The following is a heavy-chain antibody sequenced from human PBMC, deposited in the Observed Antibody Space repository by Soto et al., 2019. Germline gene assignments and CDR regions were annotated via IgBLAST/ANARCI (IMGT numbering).Heavy chain of an antibody. Sequence: LCLTRAVTGGSISSSNWWSWVRQPPGKGLEWIGEIYHSGSTNYNPSLKSRVTISVDKSKNQFSLKLSSVTAADTAVYYCASRERYYYYGMDVWGQGTTVTVSS. CDR1: GGSISSSNW. V-gene: IGHV4-4*02. J-gene: IGHJ6*02. CDR2: IYHSGST. CDR3: ASRERYYYYGMDV. D-gene: IGHD1-26*01.